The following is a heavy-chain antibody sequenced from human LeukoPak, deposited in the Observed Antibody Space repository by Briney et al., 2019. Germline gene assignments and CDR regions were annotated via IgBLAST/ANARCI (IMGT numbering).Heavy chain of an antibody. V-gene: IGHV1-69*13. D-gene: IGHD1-1*01. Sequence: ASVKVSCKASGGSLRNYAISWVRQAPGQGLEWMGGIIPIFGTVNYAHHLQDRVTITADEVTNTAYMDLTSLGSEDTAVYYCAREGGGTGNFIYRSDAWGQGTLVTVSS. CDR3: AREGGGTGNFIYRSDA. CDR1: GGSLRNYA. J-gene: IGHJ5*02. CDR2: IIPIFGTV.